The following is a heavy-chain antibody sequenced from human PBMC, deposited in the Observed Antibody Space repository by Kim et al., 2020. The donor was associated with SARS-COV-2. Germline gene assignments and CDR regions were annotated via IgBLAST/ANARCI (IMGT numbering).Heavy chain of an antibody. CDR2: IIPIFGTA. Sequence: SVKVSCKASGGTFSSYAISWVRQAPGQGLEWMGGIIPIFGTANYAQKFQGRVTITADESTSTAYMELSSLRSEDTAVYYCARVPTIFGGFDYWGQGTLVTVSS. D-gene: IGHD3-3*01. J-gene: IGHJ4*02. CDR1: GGTFSSYA. V-gene: IGHV1-69*13. CDR3: ARVPTIFGGFDY.